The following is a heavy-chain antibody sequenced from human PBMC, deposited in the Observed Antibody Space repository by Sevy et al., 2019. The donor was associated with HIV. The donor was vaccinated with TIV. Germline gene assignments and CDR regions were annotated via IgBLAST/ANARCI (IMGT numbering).Heavy chain of an antibody. V-gene: IGHV3-48*02. Sequence: GGSLRLSCAASGFTFSSYSMNWVRQAPGKGLEWVSYISSSSSTIYYADSVKGRFTISRDNAKNSLYLQMNSLRDEDTAVYYCARDRRLAVAGNFYYYYGMDVWGQGTTVTVSS. CDR2: ISSSSSTI. D-gene: IGHD6-19*01. CDR3: ARDRRLAVAGNFYYYYGMDV. CDR1: GFTFSSYS. J-gene: IGHJ6*02.